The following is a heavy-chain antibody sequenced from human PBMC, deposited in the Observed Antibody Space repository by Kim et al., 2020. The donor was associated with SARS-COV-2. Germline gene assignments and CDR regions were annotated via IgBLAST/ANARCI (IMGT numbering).Heavy chain of an antibody. Sequence: GGSLRLSCAASGFTFSNNYMAWVRQAPGKGLEWVAVIYHGGITYEAESVKDRFIISSDSSKNTLYLQMNSLRVEDTAVYYCARVIGRGYGGKGYVDLRGQGTQVTVST. D-gene: IGHD4-17*01. V-gene: IGHV3-53*01. CDR2: IYHGGIT. CDR1: GFTFSNNY. J-gene: IGHJ1*01. CDR3: ARVIGRGYGGKGYVDL.